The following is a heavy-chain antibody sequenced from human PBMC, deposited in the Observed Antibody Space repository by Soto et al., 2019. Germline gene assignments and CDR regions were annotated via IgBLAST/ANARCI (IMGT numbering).Heavy chain of an antibody. D-gene: IGHD5-12*01. CDR1: GGTFSSYA. Sequence: ASVKVSCKASGGTFSSYAISWVRQAPGQGLDWMGGIIPIFGTANYAQKLQGRVTITADESTSTAYMELSSLRSEDTAVYYCARSRGYSGYGHTYWGQGTLVTVSS. CDR3: ARSRGYSGYGHTY. J-gene: IGHJ4*02. V-gene: IGHV1-69*13. CDR2: IIPIFGTA.